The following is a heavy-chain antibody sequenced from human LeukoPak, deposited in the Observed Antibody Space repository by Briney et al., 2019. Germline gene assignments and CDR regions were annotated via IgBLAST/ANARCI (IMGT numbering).Heavy chain of an antibody. CDR2: ISGNAVNI. D-gene: IGHD3-9*01. J-gene: IGHJ6*02. CDR3: AKRHFDWSTNYYYGMDV. CDR1: GLTFSSYA. Sequence: GGSLRLSCAASGLTFSSYAMSWLRQAPGKGLEWVSGISGNAVNIFYADSVKGRFTISRDNSNNTLFLLMNSLRAEDTAVYYCAKRHFDWSTNYYYGMDVWGQGTTVTVSS. V-gene: IGHV3-23*01.